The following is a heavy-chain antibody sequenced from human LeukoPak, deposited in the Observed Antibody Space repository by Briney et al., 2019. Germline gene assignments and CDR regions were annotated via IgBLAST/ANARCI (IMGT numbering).Heavy chain of an antibody. Sequence: ASVKVSCKTSGHTFTNYGFTWGRQAPGQGLEWMGWISAYNGNTNYAQKLQGRVTMTTETSTSTVYMELRSLRSDDMGVYYCARGGMSTVVDYWGQGTLVTVSP. CDR3: ARGGMSTVVDY. V-gene: IGHV1-18*03. D-gene: IGHD4-11*01. J-gene: IGHJ4*02. CDR2: ISAYNGNT. CDR1: GHTFTNYG.